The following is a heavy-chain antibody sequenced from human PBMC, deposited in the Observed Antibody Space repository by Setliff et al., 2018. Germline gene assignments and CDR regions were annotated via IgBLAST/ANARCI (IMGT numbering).Heavy chain of an antibody. CDR3: ARESRYYYDNLGTLDY. D-gene: IGHD3-22*01. Sequence: SETLSLTCTVSGGSISSGDYYWSWIRQPPGMGLEWIGYIYSSGSTYYNPSLKSRVSISVDTSKNQFSLKLSSVTAADTAVHYCARESRYYYDNLGTLDYWGQGTLVTVSS. V-gene: IGHV4-30-4*08. J-gene: IGHJ4*02. CDR1: GGSISSGDYY. CDR2: IYSSGST.